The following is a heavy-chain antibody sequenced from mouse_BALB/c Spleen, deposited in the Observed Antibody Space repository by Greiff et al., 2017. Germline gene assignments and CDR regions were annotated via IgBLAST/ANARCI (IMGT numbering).Heavy chain of an antibody. Sequence: VQLQQSGAELVRPGALVKLSCKASGFNIKDYYMHWVKQRPEQGLEWIGWIDPENGNTIYDPKFQGKASITADTSSNTAYLQLSSLTSEDTAVYYCARTTVVAPFDDWGQGTTLTVAS. V-gene: IGHV14-1*02. CDR3: ARTTVVAPFDD. CDR2: IDPENGNT. D-gene: IGHD1-1*01. CDR1: GFNIKDYY. J-gene: IGHJ2*01.